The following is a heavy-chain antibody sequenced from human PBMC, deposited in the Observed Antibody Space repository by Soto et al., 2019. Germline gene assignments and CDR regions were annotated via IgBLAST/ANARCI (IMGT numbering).Heavy chain of an antibody. J-gene: IGHJ5*02. D-gene: IGHD2-15*01. CDR3: ARSSGYCSGGSCYRGYNWFDP. CDR1: GFTFSSYD. CDR2: IGTAGDT. Sequence: GSLRLSCAASGFTFSSYDMHWVRQATGKGLEWVSAIGTAGDTYYPGSVKGRFTISRENAKNSLYLQMNSLRAGDTAVYYCARSSGYCSGGSCYRGYNWFDPWGQGTLVTVSS. V-gene: IGHV3-13*01.